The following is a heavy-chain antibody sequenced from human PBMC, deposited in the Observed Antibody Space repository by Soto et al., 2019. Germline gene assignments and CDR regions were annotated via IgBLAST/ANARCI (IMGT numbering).Heavy chain of an antibody. CDR2: ISSSSSYI. J-gene: IGHJ4*02. D-gene: IGHD1-26*01. Sequence: EVQLVESGGGLVKPGGSLRLSCAASGFTFSSYSMNWVRQAPGKGLEWVSSISSSSSYIYYADSVKGRFTISRDNAKNSLHLQMNSLRAEDTAVYYCARGGSASFHSYFDYWGQGTLVTVSS. CDR1: GFTFSSYS. CDR3: ARGGSASFHSYFDY. V-gene: IGHV3-21*01.